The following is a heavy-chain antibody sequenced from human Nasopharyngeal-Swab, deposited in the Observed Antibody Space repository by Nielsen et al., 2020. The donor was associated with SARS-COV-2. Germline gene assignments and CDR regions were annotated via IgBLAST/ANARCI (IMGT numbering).Heavy chain of an antibody. D-gene: IGHD3-9*01. CDR2: ISDDGSNK. CDR3: ARDWRDDYDVLTGYYNLGDH. Sequence: GGSLRLSCAASGFTLSRYAMHWVRQAPGKGLEWVAVISDDGSNKYYADSVKGRFTISRDNSKNTLYLHMASLRAEDTAVYFCARDWRDDYDVLTGYYNLGDHWGQGTLVTVSS. J-gene: IGHJ4*02. CDR1: GFTLSRYA. V-gene: IGHV3-30-3*01.